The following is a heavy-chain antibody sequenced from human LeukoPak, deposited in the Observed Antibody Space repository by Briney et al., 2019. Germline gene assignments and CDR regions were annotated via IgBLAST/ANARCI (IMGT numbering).Heavy chain of an antibody. J-gene: IGHJ5*02. CDR2: IYTSGST. CDR3: ARRRTRWFDP. CDR1: GGSISSGSYY. Sequence: SETLSLTCTVSGGSISSGSYYWSWIRQPAGKGLEWIGRIYTSGSTNYNPSLKSRVTISVDTSKNQFSLKLSSVTAADTAVYYCARRRTRWFDPWGQGTLVTVSS. V-gene: IGHV4-61*02.